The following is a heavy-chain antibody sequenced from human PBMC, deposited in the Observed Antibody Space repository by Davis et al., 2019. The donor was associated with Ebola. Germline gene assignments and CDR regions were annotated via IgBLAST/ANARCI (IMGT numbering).Heavy chain of an antibody. D-gene: IGHD3-10*01. CDR3: ARKGVSGELDY. CDR1: GGSISSYY. V-gene: IGHV4-59*08. CDR2: IYYSGST. J-gene: IGHJ4*02. Sequence: SEILSLTCTVSGGSISSYYWSWIRQPPGKGLEWIGYIYYSGSTNYNPSLKSRVTISVDTSKNQFSLKLSSVTAADTAVYYCARKGVSGELDYWGQGTLVIVSS.